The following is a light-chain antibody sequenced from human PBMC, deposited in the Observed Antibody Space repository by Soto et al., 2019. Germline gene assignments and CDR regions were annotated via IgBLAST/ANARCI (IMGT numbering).Light chain of an antibody. CDR2: KAS. Sequence: DIQMTQSPSTLSASVGDIVTITCRARQSISSWLAWYQQKPGKAPKLLIYKASTLKSGVPSRFSGSGSGTEFTLTISSLQPDDFATYYCQQYNSYSPTFGQGTKVDIK. CDR3: QQYNSYSPT. V-gene: IGKV1-5*03. J-gene: IGKJ1*01. CDR1: QSISSW.